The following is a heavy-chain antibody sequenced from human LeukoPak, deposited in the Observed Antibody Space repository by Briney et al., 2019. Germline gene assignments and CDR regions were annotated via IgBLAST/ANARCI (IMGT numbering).Heavy chain of an antibody. CDR3: AKEAGLAVAGPSETFDY. V-gene: IGHV3-30*18. D-gene: IGHD6-19*01. J-gene: IGHJ4*02. CDR2: ISYDGSSK. CDR1: GFTFSSYG. Sequence: GRSLRLPCAASGFTFSSYGMHWVRQAPGKGLEWVAGISYDGSSKTYADSLKGRFTISRDKSENTLYLQMNSLGAEDTAVYYCAKEAGLAVAGPSETFDYWGQGTLVTVSS.